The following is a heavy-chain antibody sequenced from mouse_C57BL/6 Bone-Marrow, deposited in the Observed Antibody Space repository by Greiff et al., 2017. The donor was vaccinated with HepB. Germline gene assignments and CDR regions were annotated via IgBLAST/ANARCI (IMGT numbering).Heavy chain of an antibody. CDR3: ARLGIRAWFAY. Sequence: QVQLQQSGPELVKPGASVKISCKASGYSFTSYYIHWVKQRPGQGLEWIGWIYPGSGNTKYNEKFKGKATRTADKSSSTAYMELRSLTSEDSAVYFCARLGIRAWFAYWGQGTLVTVSA. CDR1: GYSFTSYY. CDR2: IYPGSGNT. V-gene: IGHV1-66*01. D-gene: IGHD2-4*01. J-gene: IGHJ3*01.